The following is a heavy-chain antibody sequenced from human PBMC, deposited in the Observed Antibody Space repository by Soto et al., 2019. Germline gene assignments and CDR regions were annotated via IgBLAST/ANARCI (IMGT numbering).Heavy chain of an antibody. J-gene: IGHJ4*02. CDR3: ATDPHTQYGALDH. D-gene: IGHD4-17*01. V-gene: IGHV1-24*01. CDR1: GDTLTELS. Sequence: ASVKVSCKVSGDTLTELSMHWVRQAPGKGLEWMGGFDPEDGETIYAQKFQGRVTMTEDTSTDTAYMELSSLRSEDTAVYYCATDPHTQYGALDHWGQGTMVTVSS. CDR2: FDPEDGET.